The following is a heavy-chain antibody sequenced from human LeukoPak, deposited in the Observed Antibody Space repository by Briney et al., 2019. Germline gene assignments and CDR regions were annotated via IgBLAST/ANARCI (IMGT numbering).Heavy chain of an antibody. D-gene: IGHD2-2*01. Sequence: PGGSLRLSCAASGFTFDDYAMHWVRQAPGKGLEWVSGISWNSGSIGYADSVKGRFTISRDNAKNSLYLQMNSLRAEDTALYYCAKEFVVPAATVFWGQGTMVTVSS. CDR1: GFTFDDYA. CDR3: AKEFVVPAATVF. J-gene: IGHJ3*01. V-gene: IGHV3-9*01. CDR2: ISWNSGSI.